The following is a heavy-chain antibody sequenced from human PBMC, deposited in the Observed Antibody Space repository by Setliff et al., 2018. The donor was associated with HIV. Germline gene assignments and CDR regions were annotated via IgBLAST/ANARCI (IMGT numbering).Heavy chain of an antibody. CDR1: GGSIRSIDYF. J-gene: IGHJ5*02. V-gene: IGHV4-39*01. CDR3: ARLRAAGTVHYFDP. CDR2: IYYGGTT. Sequence: SETLSLTCTVSGGSIRSIDYFWGWIRQPPGKGLEWLGNIGNIYYGGTTSYNPSLKGRITISVFTSSQQLSQTLTSVTPADTAVYYCARLRAAGTVHYFDPWGQGTQVTVSS. D-gene: IGHD6-13*01.